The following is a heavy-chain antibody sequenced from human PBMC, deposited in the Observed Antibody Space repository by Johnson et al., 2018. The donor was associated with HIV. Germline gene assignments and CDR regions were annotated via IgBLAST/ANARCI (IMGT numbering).Heavy chain of an antibody. CDR3: ARELVVITADDAFDI. CDR2: ISYDGSNK. CDR1: GFTFSSYA. D-gene: IGHD2-21*01. J-gene: IGHJ3*02. V-gene: IGHV3-30*04. Sequence: HVQLVESGGGVVQPGRSLRLSCAASGFTFSSYAMHWVRQAPGKGLEWVAVISYDGSNKYYADSVKGRFTISRDNSKNTLYLQMNSLRAEDTAVYYCARELVVITADDAFDIWGQGTMVTVSS.